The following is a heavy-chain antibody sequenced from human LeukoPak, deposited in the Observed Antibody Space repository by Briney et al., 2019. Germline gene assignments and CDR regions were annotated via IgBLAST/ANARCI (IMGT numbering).Heavy chain of an antibody. CDR3: ARDLHGSPDW. CDR1: GFTFTTFW. J-gene: IGHJ4*02. Sequence: GGSLRLSCAASGFTFTTFWMNWVRQAPGEGLVWVSLINTNGRTTTYADSVKGRFTISRDNAKNTLYLQMNSLRAEDTAVYYYARDLHGSPDWWGQGTLVTVSS. V-gene: IGHV3-74*01. CDR2: INTNGRTT. D-gene: IGHD2-2*03.